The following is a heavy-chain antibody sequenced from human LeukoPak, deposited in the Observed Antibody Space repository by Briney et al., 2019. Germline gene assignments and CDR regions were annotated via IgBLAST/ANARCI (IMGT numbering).Heavy chain of an antibody. CDR2: ITGGGGST. V-gene: IGHV3-23*01. CDR1: GFSFSSYA. CDR3: AKARRAATIYPKEVNFDY. Sequence: GGSLRLSCAASGFSFSSYAMSWVRQAPGKGLEWVSTITGGGGSTYYADSVKGRFTISRDNSKDTFYLQMNSLRVEDTAVYYCAKARRAATIYPKEVNFDYWGQGTLVTVSS. J-gene: IGHJ4*02. D-gene: IGHD5-12*01.